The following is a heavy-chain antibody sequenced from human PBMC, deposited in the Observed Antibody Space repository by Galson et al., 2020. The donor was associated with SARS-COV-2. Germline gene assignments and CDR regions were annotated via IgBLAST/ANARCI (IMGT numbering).Heavy chain of an antibody. Sequence: SETLSLTCTVSGGSISSYYWSWIRQPPGKGLEWIGYIYYSGSTNYNPSLKSRVTISVDTSKNQFSLKLSSVTAADTAVYYCARAHYDFWSGYSLVDYFVYWGHGTLVTVSS. V-gene: IGHV4-59*13. CDR1: GGSISSYY. CDR2: IYYSGST. J-gene: IGHJ4*01. D-gene: IGHD3-3*01. CDR3: ARAHYDFWSGYSLVDYFVY.